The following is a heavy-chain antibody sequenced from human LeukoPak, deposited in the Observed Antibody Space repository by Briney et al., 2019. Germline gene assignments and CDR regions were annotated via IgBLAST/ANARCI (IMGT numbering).Heavy chain of an antibody. D-gene: IGHD3-10*01. CDR2: IYTSGST. CDR1: GASISSGSYY. CDR3: ARDRKDGSYAIFDY. Sequence: SETLSLTCTVSGASISSGSYYWSWIRQPAGKRLEWIGRIYTSGSTNYNPSLKSRVTISVDTSKNQFSLKLSSVTAADTAVYYCARDRKDGSYAIFDYWGQGTLVTVSS. J-gene: IGHJ4*02. V-gene: IGHV4-61*02.